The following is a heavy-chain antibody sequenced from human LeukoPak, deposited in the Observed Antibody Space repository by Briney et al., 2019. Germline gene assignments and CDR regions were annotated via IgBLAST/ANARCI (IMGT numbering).Heavy chain of an antibody. V-gene: IGHV1-2*06. CDR1: GYTFTRYY. CDR3: ARGLEDGWPFDY. Sequence: ASVKVSCKASGYTFTRYYMHWVRQAPGQGLEWMVRFNPNSGCTNYAQNVQGKATITSDRSISTAYMELSRLRSDDTSVYYCARGLEDGWPFDYWGQGTLVTVSS. J-gene: IGHJ4*02. CDR2: FNPNSGCT. D-gene: IGHD6-19*01.